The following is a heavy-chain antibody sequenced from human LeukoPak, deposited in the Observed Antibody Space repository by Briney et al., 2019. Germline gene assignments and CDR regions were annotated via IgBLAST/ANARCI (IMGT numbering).Heavy chain of an antibody. D-gene: IGHD1-26*01. CDR3: APRGSYYLFDY. Sequence: SGPTLVNPTQTLTLTCTFTGFSLSTSGVGVGWIRQSPGKALEWLALVYWDDDKRYSPSLKSRLTITKDTSRNRVFLTMTNMDPVDTATYYCAPRGSYYLFDYWGQGTLVTVSS. J-gene: IGHJ4*02. V-gene: IGHV2-5*02. CDR2: VYWDDDK. CDR1: GFSLSTSGVG.